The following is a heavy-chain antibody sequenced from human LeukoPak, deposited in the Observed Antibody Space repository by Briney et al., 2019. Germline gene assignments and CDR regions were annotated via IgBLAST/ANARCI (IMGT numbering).Heavy chain of an antibody. J-gene: IGHJ6*03. CDR2: INLDGSQK. V-gene: IGHV3-7*03. D-gene: IGHD2-15*01. CDR1: GFTIFNYW. Sequence: GGSLRLSCATSGFTIFNYWMSWVRQAPGKGLEWVANINLDGSQKYYVDSLKGRLTISRDNAKNSVYLQMNSLRAEDTAVYYCAKDGSVHCSGGSCYYYYYMDVWGKGTTVTVSS. CDR3: AKDGSVHCSGGSCYYYYYMDV.